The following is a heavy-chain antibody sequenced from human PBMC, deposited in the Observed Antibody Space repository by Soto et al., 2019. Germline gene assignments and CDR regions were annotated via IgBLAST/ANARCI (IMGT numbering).Heavy chain of an antibody. J-gene: IGHJ4*02. Sequence: HPGGSLRLSCAASGFTFSSYAMSWVRQAPGKGLEWVSAISGSGDTTYYADSVKGRFTISRDSSKNTLHLQMNSLRAEDTAVYFCAKNSGDTYSAISSRGQGTLVTVSS. CDR1: GFTFSSYA. CDR2: ISGSGDTT. D-gene: IGHD2-15*01. V-gene: IGHV3-23*01. CDR3: AKNSGDTYSAISS.